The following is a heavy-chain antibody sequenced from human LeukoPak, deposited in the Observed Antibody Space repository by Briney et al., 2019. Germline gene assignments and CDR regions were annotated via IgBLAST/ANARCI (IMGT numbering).Heavy chain of an antibody. CDR3: ARDVGATTIAAWFDP. CDR2: INSDGSSR. J-gene: IGHJ5*02. V-gene: IGHV3-74*01. CDR1: GFTFSSYW. D-gene: IGHD1-26*01. Sequence: PGGSLRLSCAASGFTFSSYWMHWVRQAPGKGLVWVSRINSDGSSRSYADSVKGRFTISRGNAKNTLYLQMNSLRAEDTAVYYCARDVGATTIAAWFDPWGQGTLVTVSS.